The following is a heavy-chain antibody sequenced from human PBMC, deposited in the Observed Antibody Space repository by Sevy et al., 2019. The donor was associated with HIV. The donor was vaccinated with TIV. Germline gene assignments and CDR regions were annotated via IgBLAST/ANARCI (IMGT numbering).Heavy chain of an antibody. CDR3: AVWPGGQTGYYLKIEF. J-gene: IGHJ4*02. CDR2: ISYDGTKT. V-gene: IGHV3-30*03. CDR1: GFTFSTYG. D-gene: IGHD3-9*01. Sequence: GGSLRLSCAASGFTFSTYGIHWVRQAPGKGLEWVALISYDGTKTFYIDSVKGRFTVSKDNSKNVLYLQMNSLRPEDTSGYYCAVWPGGQTGYYLKIEFWGQGTLVTVSS.